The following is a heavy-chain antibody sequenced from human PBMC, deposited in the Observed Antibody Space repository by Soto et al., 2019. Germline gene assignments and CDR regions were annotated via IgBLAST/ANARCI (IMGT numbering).Heavy chain of an antibody. CDR2: VNGDGSST. CDR3: ARDSSGSCDY. Sequence: EVQLVESGGGLVQPAGSLRLSCAASGFTFSNYWMHWVRQAPGEGLVWVSRVNGDGSSTSYADSVKGRFTVSRDSAKSTLYLQMNSPRAEDTAVYYCARDSSGSCDYWGQGTLVTVPS. CDR1: GFTFSNYW. J-gene: IGHJ4*02. V-gene: IGHV3-74*01.